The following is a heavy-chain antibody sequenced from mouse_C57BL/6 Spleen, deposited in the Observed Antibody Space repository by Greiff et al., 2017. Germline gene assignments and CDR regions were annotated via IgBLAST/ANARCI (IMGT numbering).Heavy chain of an antibody. CDR1: GFSLTSYG. CDR2: IWSGGST. D-gene: IGHD2-5*01. Sequence: VQGVESGPGLVQPSQSLSITCTVSGFSLTSYGVHWVRQSPGKGLEWLGVIWSGGSTDYNAAFIARLSISKDNSKSQVFFKMNSLQADDTAIYYCARSTIVTHYAMDYWGQGTSVTVSS. J-gene: IGHJ4*01. V-gene: IGHV2-2*01. CDR3: ARSTIVTHYAMDY.